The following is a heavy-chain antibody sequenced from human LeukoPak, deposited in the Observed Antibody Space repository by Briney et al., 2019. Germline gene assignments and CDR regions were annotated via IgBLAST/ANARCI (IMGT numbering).Heavy chain of an antibody. CDR3: AVVGATENYFDY. D-gene: IGHD1-26*01. CDR1: GYTLTELS. Sequence: ASVKVSCKVSGYTLTELSMHWVRQAPGKGLEWMGGFDLEDGETIYAQKFQGRVTMTEDTSTDTAYMELSSLRSEDTAVYYCAVVGATENYFDYWGQGTLVTVSS. CDR2: FDLEDGET. V-gene: IGHV1-24*01. J-gene: IGHJ4*02.